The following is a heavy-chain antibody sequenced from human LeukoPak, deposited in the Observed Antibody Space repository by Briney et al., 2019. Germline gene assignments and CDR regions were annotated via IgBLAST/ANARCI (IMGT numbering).Heavy chain of an antibody. D-gene: IGHD1-26*01. J-gene: IGHJ4*02. CDR1: GFTFSSHG. CDR2: IWYDGSNK. Sequence: GGSLRLSCAASGFTFSSHGMHWVRQAPGKGLEWVAVIWYDGSNKYYADSVKGRFTISRDNSKNTLYLQMNSLRAEDTAVYYCARDSNSGSPDYWGQGTLVTVSS. CDR3: ARDSNSGSPDY. V-gene: IGHV3-33*01.